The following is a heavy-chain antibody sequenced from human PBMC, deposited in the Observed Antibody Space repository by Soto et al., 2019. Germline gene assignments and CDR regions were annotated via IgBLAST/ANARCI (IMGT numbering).Heavy chain of an antibody. CDR1: GYSFTIYW. CDR3: ARMWGAVASPTLDYSYSGMDV. Sequence: GEAPKISWWGSGYSFTIYWIGWVRQMTGKGLGWGGIIFPGDSDTRYSPSFQGQVPISADQPLRTAYLQCSSLTASDPAMYYCARMWGAVASPTLDYSYSGMDVWGQGTPVPVSS. D-gene: IGHD6-19*01. J-gene: IGHJ6*02. V-gene: IGHV5-51*04. CDR2: IFPGDSDT.